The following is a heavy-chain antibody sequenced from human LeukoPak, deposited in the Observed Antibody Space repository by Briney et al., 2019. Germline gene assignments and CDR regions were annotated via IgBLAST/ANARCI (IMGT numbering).Heavy chain of an antibody. V-gene: IGHV4-59*01. CDR3: ARDGGIYCSGGSCYYGWYFDL. D-gene: IGHD2-15*01. J-gene: IGHJ2*01. CDR2: IYYSGST. Sequence: PSETLSLTCTVSGGSISSYYWSWIRQPPGKGLEWIGYIYYSGSTNYSPSLKSRVTISVDTSKNQFSLKLSSVTAADTAVYYCARDGGIYCSGGSCYYGWYFDLWGRGTLVTVSS. CDR1: GGSISSYY.